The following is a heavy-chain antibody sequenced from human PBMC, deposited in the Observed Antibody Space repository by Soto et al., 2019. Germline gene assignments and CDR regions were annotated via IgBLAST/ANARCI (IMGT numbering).Heavy chain of an antibody. V-gene: IGHV3-48*01. J-gene: IGHJ5*02. D-gene: IGHD4-4*01. CDR3: TKEHSNYPDNWFDP. CDR1: GFTFSSYS. Sequence: GGSLRLSCAASGFTFSSYSMNWVRQAPGKGLEWVSYISSSSSTIYYADSVKGRFTISRDNAKNTLYLQMDSLRAEDTAIYYCTKEHSNYPDNWFDPWGQGTRVTVSS. CDR2: ISSSSSTI.